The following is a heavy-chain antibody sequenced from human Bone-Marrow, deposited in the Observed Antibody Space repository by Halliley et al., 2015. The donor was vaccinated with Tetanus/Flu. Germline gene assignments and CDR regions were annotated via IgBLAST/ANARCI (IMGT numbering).Heavy chain of an antibody. V-gene: IGHV4-34*01. CDR1: GESFSGYY. J-gene: IGHJ6*02. Sequence: TLSLTCAVYGESFSGYYWNWIRQPPGKGLEWIGEINHSGTTNYDPSLKSRVTISVDPSKNQISLNLTSVTAADTAVYYCARAVWQRLPPSLSFCAMAVWGRGTTVTISS. CDR2: INHSGTT. D-gene: IGHD5-12*01. CDR3: ARAVWQRLPPSLSFCAMAV.